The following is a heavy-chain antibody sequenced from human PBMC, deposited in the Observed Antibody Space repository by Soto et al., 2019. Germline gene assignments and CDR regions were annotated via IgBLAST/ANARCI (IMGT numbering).Heavy chain of an antibody. D-gene: IGHD1-26*01. CDR2: ISGRGNSI. V-gene: IGHV3-23*01. CDR1: GFTFSSYA. Sequence: EVQLLESGGGLVQPGGSLRLSCAASGFTFSSYAMSWVRQAPGKGLEWVSAISGRGNSIYYADSVKGRFTISRDNSKNTLYVHMNSLRADDTAVYYCARDSGEYGSKPDGDWGQGTLVTVSS. J-gene: IGHJ1*01. CDR3: ARDSGEYGSKPDGD.